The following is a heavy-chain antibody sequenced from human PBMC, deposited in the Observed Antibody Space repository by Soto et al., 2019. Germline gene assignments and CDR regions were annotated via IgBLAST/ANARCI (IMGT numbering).Heavy chain of an antibody. J-gene: IGHJ4*02. CDR1: GFTFSDYY. D-gene: IGHD6-6*01. V-gene: IGHV3-11*01. Sequence: QVQLVESGGGLVKPGGSLRLSCAASGFTFSDYYMSWIRQAPGKGLEWVSYISSSGYIIYYADSVKGRFTISRDNAKNSLYLQMNSLGAEDTAVYYCARAASERPAIATRPYWGQGTLVTVSS. CDR2: ISSSGYII. CDR3: ARAASERPAIATRPY.